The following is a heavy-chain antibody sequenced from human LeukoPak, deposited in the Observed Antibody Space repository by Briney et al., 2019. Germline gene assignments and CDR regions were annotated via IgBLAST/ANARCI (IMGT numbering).Heavy chain of an antibody. D-gene: IGHD1-26*01. CDR2: IYYIGST. CDR3: ARGGIVGSRTNWFDP. V-gene: IGHV4-59*01. CDR1: GGSIRSYY. Sequence: SETLSLSCTVSGGSIRSYYWSWIRQPPGKGLECIGYIYYIGSTNYNPSLESRVTISLDTSKSQFSLKLTSVTPADTAVYYCARGGIVGSRTNWFDPWGQGILVTVSS. J-gene: IGHJ5*02.